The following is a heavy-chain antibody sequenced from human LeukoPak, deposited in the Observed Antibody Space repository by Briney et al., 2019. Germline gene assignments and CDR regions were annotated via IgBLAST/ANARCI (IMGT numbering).Heavy chain of an antibody. CDR1: GYTFTSYG. J-gene: IGHJ6*03. Sequence: ASVKVSCKASGYTFTSYGISWVRQAPGQWLEWMGWISAYNGNTNYAQKLQGRVTMTTDTSTSTAYMELRSLRSDDTAVYYCARAPSSSSRYYYYMDVWGKGTTVTVSS. CDR2: ISAYNGNT. V-gene: IGHV1-18*01. CDR3: ARAPSSSSRYYYYMDV. D-gene: IGHD6-6*01.